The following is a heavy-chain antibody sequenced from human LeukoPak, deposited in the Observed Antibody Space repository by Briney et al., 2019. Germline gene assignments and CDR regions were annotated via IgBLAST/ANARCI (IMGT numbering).Heavy chain of an antibody. CDR2: ISSNGGST. CDR1: GFTFSRYS. Sequence: PGGSLRLSCSASGFTFSRYSMHWVRQAPGKGLEYVSAISSNGGSTYYADSVKGRFTISRDNSKNSLYLQMNSLRAEDTAVYYHVKDGGYQSSGSSYYFDYWGQGTLVTVCS. D-gene: IGHD3-10*01. V-gene: IGHV3-64D*06. CDR3: VKDGGYQSSGSSYYFDY. J-gene: IGHJ4*02.